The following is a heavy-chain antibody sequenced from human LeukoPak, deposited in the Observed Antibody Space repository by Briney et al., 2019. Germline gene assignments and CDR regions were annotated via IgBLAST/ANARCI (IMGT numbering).Heavy chain of an antibody. CDR2: INPNSGAT. Sequence: ASMKVSCKASGYTFTDYYMHWVRQAPGQELEWMGWINPNSGATDYAQNFQDRVTMTSDTSIITAYMELSRLRSDDTAVYYCARGGDITAAGTHWLDPWGQGTLVTVSS. J-gene: IGHJ5*02. CDR1: GYTFTDYY. V-gene: IGHV1-2*02. CDR3: ARGGDITAAGTHWLDP. D-gene: IGHD6-13*01.